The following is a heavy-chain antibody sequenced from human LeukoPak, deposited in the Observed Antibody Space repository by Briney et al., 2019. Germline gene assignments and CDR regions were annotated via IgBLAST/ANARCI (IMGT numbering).Heavy chain of an antibody. J-gene: IGHJ6*02. Sequence: GGSLRLSCAASGFTFSSYGMHWVRQAPGKGLEWVAVIWYDGSNKYYADSVKGRFTISRDNSKNTLYLQMNSLRAEDTAVYYCARVGGYCSGGSCYPYYYYGMDVWGQGTTVTVSS. CDR3: ARVGGYCSGGSCYPYYYYGMDV. D-gene: IGHD2-15*01. CDR1: GFTFSSYG. CDR2: IWYDGSNK. V-gene: IGHV3-33*01.